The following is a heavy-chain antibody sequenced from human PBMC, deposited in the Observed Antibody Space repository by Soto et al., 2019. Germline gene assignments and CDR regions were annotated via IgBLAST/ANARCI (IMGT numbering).Heavy chain of an antibody. V-gene: IGHV1-2*02. D-gene: IGHD3-3*01. Sequence: ASVKVSCKASGYTFTDSHIHWVRQAPGQGLEWMGWINPDTGDRNYAQRFQGRLTLTRDTSITTACMALTRLTSDDTAVYFCVRAYGLVCDSWGRGTLVAVSS. CDR2: INPDTGDR. J-gene: IGHJ4*02. CDR3: VRAYGLVCDS. CDR1: GYTFTDSH.